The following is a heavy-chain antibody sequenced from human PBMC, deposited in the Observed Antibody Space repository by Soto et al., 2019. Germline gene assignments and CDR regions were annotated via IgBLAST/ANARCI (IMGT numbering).Heavy chain of an antibody. J-gene: IGHJ3*02. Sequence: KSGGSLRLSCAASGFTFSNSISNWVRQAPGQGLEWVSSISGSSDFLYYADSVKGRFTISRDTATNSLYLQMNSLRAEDTAVYYCATSTWYAFDIWGQGTMVTVSS. CDR1: GFTFSNSI. CDR3: ATSTWYAFDI. D-gene: IGHD6-13*01. CDR2: ISGSSDFL. V-gene: IGHV3-21*01.